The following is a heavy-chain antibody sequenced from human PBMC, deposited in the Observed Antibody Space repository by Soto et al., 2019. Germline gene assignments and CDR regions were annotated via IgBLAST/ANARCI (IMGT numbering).Heavy chain of an antibody. Sequence: SETLSLTCTVSGGSISSYYWSWIRQPPGKGLEWIGYIYYSGSTNYNPSLKSRVTISVDTSKNQFSLKLSSVTAADTAVYYCARDVAITMVRGVIVDWFDPWGQGTLVT. CDR3: ARDVAITMVRGVIVDWFDP. CDR2: IYYSGST. D-gene: IGHD3-10*01. CDR1: GGSISSYY. V-gene: IGHV4-59*01. J-gene: IGHJ5*02.